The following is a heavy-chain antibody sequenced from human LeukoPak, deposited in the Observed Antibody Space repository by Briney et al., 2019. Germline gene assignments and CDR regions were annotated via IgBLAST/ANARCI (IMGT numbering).Heavy chain of an antibody. CDR1: GFTFSSYT. D-gene: IGHD1-1*01. CDR2: ISGSNSYI. CDR3: ARALTTLTYEGY. J-gene: IGHJ4*02. Sequence: PGGSLRLSCAASGFTFSSYTMHWIRQAPGKGLEWVSSISGSNSYIFYADSVKGRFTVSRDNAKDSLYLQMNSLRAEDTAVYYCARALTTLTYEGYWGQGTLVTVSS. V-gene: IGHV3-21*01.